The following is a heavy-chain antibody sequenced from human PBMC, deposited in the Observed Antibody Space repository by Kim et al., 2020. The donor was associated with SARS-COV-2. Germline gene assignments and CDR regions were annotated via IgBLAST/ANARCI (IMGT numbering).Heavy chain of an antibody. CDR1: GFTSGDYA. D-gene: IGHD3-9*01. CDR2: IRSKAYGGTT. J-gene: IGHJ4*02. CDR3: TREGARGYDILTGYPDY. V-gene: IGHV3-49*04. Sequence: GGSLRLSCTASGFTSGDYAMSWVRQAPGKGLEWVGFIRSKAYGGTTEYAASVKGRFTISRDDSKSIAYLQMNSLKTEDTAVYYCTREGARGYDILTGYPDYWGQGTLVTVSS.